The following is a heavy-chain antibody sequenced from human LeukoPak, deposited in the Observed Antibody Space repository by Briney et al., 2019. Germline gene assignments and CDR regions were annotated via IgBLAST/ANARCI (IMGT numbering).Heavy chain of an antibody. CDR2: IYSGGST. V-gene: IGHV3-66*01. CDR1: GFTFSSYW. CDR3: ARDAGGFSDILTDSSFDN. Sequence: GGSLRLSCAASGFTFSSYWMSWVRQAPGKGLEWVSVIYSGGSTYYADSVKGRFTISRDNSKNTLYLQMNSLRAEDTAVYYCARDAGGFSDILTDSSFDNWGQGTLVTVSS. D-gene: IGHD3-9*01. J-gene: IGHJ4*02.